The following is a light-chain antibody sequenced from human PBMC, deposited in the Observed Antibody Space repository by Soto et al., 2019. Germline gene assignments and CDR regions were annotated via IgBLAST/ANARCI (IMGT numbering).Light chain of an antibody. J-gene: IGKJ2*01. CDR3: QHRSVLPPAT. Sequence: EIVLTQSPATLSLSPGERATLSCRASQSVNSYLAWYQQKPGQAPRLLIYDASNRATGIPARFSGSGSGTDFTLTISSLEPEDFAVYYCQHRSVLPPATFGQGTKLEIK. V-gene: IGKV3-11*01. CDR1: QSVNSY. CDR2: DAS.